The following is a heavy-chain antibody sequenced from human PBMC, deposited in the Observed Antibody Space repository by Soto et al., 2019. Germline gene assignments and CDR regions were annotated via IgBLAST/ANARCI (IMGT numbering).Heavy chain of an antibody. V-gene: IGHV4-59*01. Sequence: SETLSLTCTVSGGSISSYYWSWIRQPPGKGLEWIGYIYYSGSTNYNPSLKSRITISVDTSKNQFSLKLSSVTAADTAVYYCARAGLGGQWRYFDYSGQGTLVTVSS. CDR3: ARAGLGGQWRYFDY. D-gene: IGHD6-19*01. CDR2: IYYSGST. J-gene: IGHJ4*02. CDR1: GGSISSYY.